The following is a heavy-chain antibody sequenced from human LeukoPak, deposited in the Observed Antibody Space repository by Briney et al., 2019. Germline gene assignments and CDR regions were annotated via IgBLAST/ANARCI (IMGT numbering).Heavy chain of an antibody. CDR1: GFTVSSNY. J-gene: IGHJ6*04. CDR2: IYSGGST. V-gene: IGHV3-53*05. Sequence: SGGSLRLSCAASGFTVSSNYMSWVRQAPGKGLEWVSVIYSGGSTYYADSVKGRFTISRDDSKNTLYLQMNSLRAEDTAVYYCARENRPELDVWGKGTTVTVSS. CDR3: ARENRPELDV.